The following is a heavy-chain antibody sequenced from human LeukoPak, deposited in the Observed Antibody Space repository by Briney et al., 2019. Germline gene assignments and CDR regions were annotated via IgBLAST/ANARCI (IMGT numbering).Heavy chain of an antibody. CDR1: GGSFSGYY. CDR2: INHSGST. CDR3: ARVGYYDSSGYYYRLDY. J-gene: IGHJ4*02. Sequence: SETLSLTCAVYGGSFSGYYWSWIRQPPGKGLEWIGEINHSGSTNYNPSLKSRVTISVDTSKNQISLKLSSVTAADTAVYYCARVGYYDSSGYYYRLDYWGQGTLVTVPS. V-gene: IGHV4-34*01. D-gene: IGHD3-22*01.